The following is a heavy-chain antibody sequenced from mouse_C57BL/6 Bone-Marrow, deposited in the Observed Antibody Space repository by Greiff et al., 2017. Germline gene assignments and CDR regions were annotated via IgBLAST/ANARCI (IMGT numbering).Heavy chain of an antibody. CDR2: IDPETGGT. D-gene: IGHD2-1*01. CDR1: GYTFTDYE. V-gene: IGHV1-15*01. Sequence: QVQLQQSGAELVRPGASVTLSCKASGYTFTDYEMHWVKQTPVHGLEWIGAIDPETGGTAYNQKFKGKAILTADKSSSTAYMELRSLTSEDSAVYYCTRIYYGNYDDWGTGTTVTVSS. J-gene: IGHJ1*03. CDR3: TRIYYGNYDD.